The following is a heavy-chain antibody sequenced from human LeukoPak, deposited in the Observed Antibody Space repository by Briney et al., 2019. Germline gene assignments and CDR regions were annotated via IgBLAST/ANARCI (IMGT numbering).Heavy chain of an antibody. CDR2: INTDGSTT. CDR3: ARSVSSSWYYFDY. J-gene: IGHJ4*02. Sequence: GGSLRLSCAASGFTFSSYWMHWVRQAPGKGLVWVSRINTDGSTTNYADSVKGRFTISRDNAKNTLYLQMNSLRAEDAAVYYCARSVSSSWYYFDYWGQGTLVTVSS. V-gene: IGHV3-74*01. D-gene: IGHD6-13*01. CDR1: GFTFSSYW.